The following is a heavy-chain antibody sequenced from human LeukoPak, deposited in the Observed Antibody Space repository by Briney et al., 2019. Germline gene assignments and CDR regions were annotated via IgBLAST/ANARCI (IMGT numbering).Heavy chain of an antibody. Sequence: PSGTLSLTCAVSGGSISSSNWWSWVRQPPGKGLEWIGEIYHSGSTNYNPSLKSRVTISVDKSKNQFSLKLSSVTAADTAVYYCARVNSVVRGVICYYYYGMDVWGKGTTVTVSS. J-gene: IGHJ6*04. V-gene: IGHV4-4*02. CDR2: IYHSGST. D-gene: IGHD3-10*01. CDR1: GGSISSSNW. CDR3: ARVNSVVRGVICYYYYGMDV.